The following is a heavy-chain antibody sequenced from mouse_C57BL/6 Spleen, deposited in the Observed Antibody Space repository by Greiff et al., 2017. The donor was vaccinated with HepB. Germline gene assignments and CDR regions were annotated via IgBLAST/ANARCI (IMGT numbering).Heavy chain of an antibody. CDR1: GYTFTSYW. J-gene: IGHJ3*01. Sequence: QVQLQQPGAELVKPGASVKMSCKASGYTFTSYWITWVKQRPGQGLEWIGDIYPGSGSTNYNEKFKSKATLTVDTSSSTAYMQLSSLTSEDSAVYYCARGRNRNYYGRPLFAYWGQGTLVTVSA. V-gene: IGHV1-55*01. CDR3: ARGRNRNYYGRPLFAY. D-gene: IGHD1-1*01. CDR2: IYPGSGST.